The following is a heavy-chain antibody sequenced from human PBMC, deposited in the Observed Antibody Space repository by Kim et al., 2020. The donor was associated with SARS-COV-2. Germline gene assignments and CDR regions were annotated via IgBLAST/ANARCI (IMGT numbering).Heavy chain of an antibody. V-gene: IGHV3-48*02. D-gene: IGHD4-17*01. J-gene: IGHJ2*01. CDR1: GFNFNTDP. Sequence: GGSLRLSCAASGFNFNTDPLNWVRQAPGKGLEWIAHIRGGSDFIHYADSVRGRFTMSRDNAKNSLFLQLNSLRDEDTAYYFCPRANDYSFENCGRGARVT. CDR3: PRANDYSFEN. CDR2: IRGGSDFI.